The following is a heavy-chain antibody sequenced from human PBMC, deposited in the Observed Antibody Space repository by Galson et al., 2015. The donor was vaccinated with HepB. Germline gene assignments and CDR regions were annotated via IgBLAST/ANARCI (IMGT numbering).Heavy chain of an antibody. CDR3: AKGMSTSSTDHSFFYGMDV. Sequence: SLRLSCAASGFTFSNYAMSWVRQAPGKGLEWVSGISGSGGSAYYADSVKGRFTISRYNSKNTLYLQMNSLRVEDTAVYYCAKGMSTSSTDHSFFYGMDVCSRATTVTVSS. D-gene: IGHD6-6*01. J-gene: IGHJ6*02. CDR1: GFTFSNYA. CDR2: ISGSGGSA. V-gene: IGHV3-23*01.